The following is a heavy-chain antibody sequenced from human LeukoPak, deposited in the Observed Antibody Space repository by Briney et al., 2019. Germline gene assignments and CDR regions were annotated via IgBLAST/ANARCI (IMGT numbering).Heavy chain of an antibody. CDR3: ARGGGLDV. Sequence: GGSLRLSCAASGSTFSSYAMSWVRQAPGKGLEWVASINHNGNVNYYVDSVKGRFTISRDNAKNSLYLQMSNLRAEDTAVYFCARGGGLDVWGQGATVTVSS. CDR1: GSTFSSYA. CDR2: INHNGNVN. D-gene: IGHD3-16*01. J-gene: IGHJ6*02. V-gene: IGHV3-7*03.